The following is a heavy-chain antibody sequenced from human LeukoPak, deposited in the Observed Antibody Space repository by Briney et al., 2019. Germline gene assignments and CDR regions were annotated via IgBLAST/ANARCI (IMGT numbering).Heavy chain of an antibody. J-gene: IGHJ6*02. D-gene: IGHD6-19*01. V-gene: IGHV3-21*01. CDR2: ISSSSSYI. Sequence: GGSLRLSCAASGFTFSSYSMTWVRQPPGKGLEWVSSISSSSSYIYYADPVKGRFNISRDNAKNSLYLQMNSVRAEDTAVYYCARDREGQWPIPYYYYGMDVWGQGTTVSVSS. CDR3: ARDREGQWPIPYYYYGMDV. CDR1: GFTFSSYS.